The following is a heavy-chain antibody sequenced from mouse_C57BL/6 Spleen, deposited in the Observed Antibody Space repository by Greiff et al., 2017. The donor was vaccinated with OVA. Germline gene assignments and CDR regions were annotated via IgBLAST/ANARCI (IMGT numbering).Heavy chain of an antibody. CDR3: AVCSSAAWFAY. J-gene: IGHJ3*01. CDR1: GFSLTDYA. V-gene: IGHV2-9-1*01. D-gene: IGHD1-1*01. CDR2: IWTGGGT. Sequence: VKLLESGPGLVAPSQCLSITCTASGFSLTDYAISWVRQPPGKGLEWLGVIWTGGGTNYNSALKSRLSISKDNSKSHVFLKMNCLQTDGTAREDCAVCSSAAWFAYWGQGTLLTVSA.